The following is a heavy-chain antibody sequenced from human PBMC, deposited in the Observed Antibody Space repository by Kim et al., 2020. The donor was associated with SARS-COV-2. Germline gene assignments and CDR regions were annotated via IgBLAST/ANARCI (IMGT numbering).Heavy chain of an antibody. J-gene: IGHJ4*02. V-gene: IGHV4-31*02. D-gene: IGHD2-15*01. Sequence: STYSNPSLKSRVTISVDKSKNQFSLKLSSVTAADTAVYYCARDRGGNFGYWGQGTLVTVSS. CDR3: ARDRGGNFGY. CDR2: ST.